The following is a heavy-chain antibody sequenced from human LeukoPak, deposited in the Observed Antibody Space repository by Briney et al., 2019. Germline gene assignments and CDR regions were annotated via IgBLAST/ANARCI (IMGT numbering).Heavy chain of an antibody. Sequence: GASVKVSCKASGYTFTSYGISWVRQAPGQGLEWMGWISAYNGNTNYAQKLQGRVTMTTDTSTSTAYMELRSLRSDDTAVYYCARIENYDSSTKPFDYWGQGTLVTVSS. CDR1: GYTFTSYG. V-gene: IGHV1-18*01. CDR2: ISAYNGNT. CDR3: ARIENYDSSTKPFDY. D-gene: IGHD3-22*01. J-gene: IGHJ4*02.